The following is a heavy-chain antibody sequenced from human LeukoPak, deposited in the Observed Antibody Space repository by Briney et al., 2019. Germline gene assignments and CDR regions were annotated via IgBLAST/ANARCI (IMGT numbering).Heavy chain of an antibody. Sequence: GGSLILSCAASGFTFSSYWMSWVRQAPGKGLEGVGRIKSKTDGGTTDYAAPVKGRFTISRDDSKNTLYLQMNSLKTEDTAVYYCTTDPLAYCGGDCNWGQGTLVTVSS. CDR3: TTDPLAYCGGDCN. CDR2: IKSKTDGGTT. CDR1: GFTFSSYW. D-gene: IGHD2-21*02. J-gene: IGHJ4*02. V-gene: IGHV3-15*01.